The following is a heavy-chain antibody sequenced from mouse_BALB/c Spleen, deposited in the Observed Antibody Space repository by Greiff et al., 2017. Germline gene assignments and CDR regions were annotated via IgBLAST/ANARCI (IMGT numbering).Heavy chain of an antibody. J-gene: IGHJ3*01. CDR1: GYSFTSYY. V-gene: IGHV1S135*01. CDR3: ARGGYRYSAWFAY. CDR2: IDPFNGGT. Sequence: VQLQQSGPELMKPGASVKISCKASGYSFTSYYMHWVKQSHGKSLEWIGYIDPFNGGTSYNQKFKGKATLTVDKSSSTAYMHLSSLTSEDSAVYYCARGGYRYSAWFAYWGQGTLVTVSA. D-gene: IGHD2-14*01.